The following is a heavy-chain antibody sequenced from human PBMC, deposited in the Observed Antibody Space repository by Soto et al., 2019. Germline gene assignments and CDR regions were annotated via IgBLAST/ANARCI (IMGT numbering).Heavy chain of an antibody. CDR2: ISGYNGHT. CDR1: WYTFTTYG. V-gene: IGHV1-18*01. D-gene: IGHD3-16*01. Sequence: ASVKVSCKASWYTFTTYGITWVRQAPRQGPEWMGWISGYNGHTKYAQKFQGRVTMTTDTSTSTVYMDLRSLTSDDTAVYYCAREGEMPYYYYGLDVWGQGTTVTVSS. J-gene: IGHJ6*02. CDR3: AREGEMPYYYYGLDV.